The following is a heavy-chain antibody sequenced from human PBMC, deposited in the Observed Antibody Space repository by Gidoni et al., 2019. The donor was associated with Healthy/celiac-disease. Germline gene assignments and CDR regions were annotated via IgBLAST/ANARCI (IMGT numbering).Heavy chain of an antibody. D-gene: IGHD6-13*01. CDR2: ISYDGSNK. V-gene: IGHV3-30*01. CDR1: GFTFSSYA. Sequence: QVQLVESGGGVVQPGRSLRLSCAASGFTFSSYAMHWVRQAPGKGLEWVAVISYDGSNKYYADSGKGRFTISRDNSKNTLYLQMNSLRAEDTAVYYCARDQSSSWYAWEDWGQGTLVTVSS. J-gene: IGHJ4*02. CDR3: ARDQSSSWYAWED.